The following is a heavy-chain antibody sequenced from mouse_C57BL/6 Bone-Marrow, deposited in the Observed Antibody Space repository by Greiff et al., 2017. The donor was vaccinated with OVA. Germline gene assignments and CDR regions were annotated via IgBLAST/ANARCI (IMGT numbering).Heavy chain of an antibody. CDR2: INSDGGST. CDR1: EYEFPSHD. CDR3: ARRGLTGIYWYFDV. J-gene: IGHJ1*03. D-gene: IGHD4-1*01. Sequence: EVKVVESGGGLVQPGESLKLSCESNEYEFPSHDMSWVRKTPEKRLELVAAINSDGGSTYYPDTMERRFIISRDNTKKTLYLQMSSLRSEDTALYYCARRGLTGIYWYFDVWGTGTTVTVSS. V-gene: IGHV5-2*03.